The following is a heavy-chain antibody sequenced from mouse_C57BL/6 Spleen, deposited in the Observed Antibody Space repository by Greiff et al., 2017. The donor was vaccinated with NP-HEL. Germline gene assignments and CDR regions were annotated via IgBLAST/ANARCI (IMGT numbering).Heavy chain of an antibody. J-gene: IGHJ2*01. Sequence: VQLQQPGAELVRPGTSVKLSCKASGYTFTSYWMHWVKQRPGQGLEWIGVIDPSDSYTNYNQKFKGKATLTVDTSSSTAYMQLSSLTSEDSAVYYCARSPHYYGSSHFDYGGQGTTLTVSS. V-gene: IGHV1-59*01. CDR2: IDPSDSYT. CDR1: GYTFTSYW. D-gene: IGHD1-1*01. CDR3: ARSPHYYGSSHFDY.